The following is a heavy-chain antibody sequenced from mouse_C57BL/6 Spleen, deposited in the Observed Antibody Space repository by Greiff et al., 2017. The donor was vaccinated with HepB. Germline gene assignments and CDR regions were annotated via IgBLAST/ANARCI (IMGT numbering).Heavy chain of an antibody. CDR2: IDPSDSYT. J-gene: IGHJ1*03. CDR3: ARRATVVGNFDV. V-gene: IGHV1-50*01. Sequence: QVQLKQPGAELVKPGASVKLSCKASGYTFTSYWMQWVKQRPGQGLEWIGEIDPSDSYTNYNQKFKGKATLTVDTSSSTAYMQLSSLTSEDSAVYYCARRATVVGNFDVWGTGTTVTVSS. CDR1: GYTFTSYW. D-gene: IGHD1-1*01.